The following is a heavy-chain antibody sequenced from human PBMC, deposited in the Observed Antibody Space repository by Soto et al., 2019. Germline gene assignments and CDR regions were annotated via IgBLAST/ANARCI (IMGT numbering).Heavy chain of an antibody. Sequence: EVELLESGGGLVQPGGSLRLSCAASGFTSSNYAMSWVRQSPAKGLEWLSSIRGSGETTYYADSVKGRVTISRDNDKNTLYLQINSLAAGDTAVYYCAKGGTTTNIILDSWGPGTPVTVSA. CDR1: GFTSSNYA. CDR2: IRGSGETT. J-gene: IGHJ4*02. V-gene: IGHV3-23*01. CDR3: AKGGTTTNIILDS. D-gene: IGHD1-1*01.